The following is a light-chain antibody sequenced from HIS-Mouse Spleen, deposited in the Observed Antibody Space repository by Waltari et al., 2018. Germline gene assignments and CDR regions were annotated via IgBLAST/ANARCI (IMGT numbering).Light chain of an antibody. V-gene: IGLV3-25*03. CDR3: QSADSSGTYYV. CDR1: ALPKQY. Sequence: SYELTQPPSVSVSPGQTARITCSGDALPKQYAYWYQQKPGQAPVLVIYKDSERPSGIPERFSSSSSGTTVTLTISGVQAEDEADYYCQSADSSGTYYVFGTGTKVTVL. J-gene: IGLJ1*01. CDR2: KDS.